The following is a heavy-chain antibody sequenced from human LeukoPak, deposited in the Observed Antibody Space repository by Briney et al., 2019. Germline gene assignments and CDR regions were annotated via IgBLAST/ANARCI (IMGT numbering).Heavy chain of an antibody. Sequence: GGSLRLSCAASGFTFSSYAMSWVRQAPGKGLEWVSALSGSGGSAYYADSVKGRFTVSRDNSKNTLYLQMNSLRAEDTAVYYCAKAAIFEWLSPCIDVWGQGTTVTVSS. CDR2: LSGSGGSA. J-gene: IGHJ6*02. V-gene: IGHV3-23*01. CDR1: GFTFSSYA. D-gene: IGHD3-3*01. CDR3: AKAAIFEWLSPCIDV.